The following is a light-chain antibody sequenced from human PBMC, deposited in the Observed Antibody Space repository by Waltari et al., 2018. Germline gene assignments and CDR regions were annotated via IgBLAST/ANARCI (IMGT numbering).Light chain of an antibody. CDR2: GHD. V-gene: IGLV3-19*01. Sequence: SSELTPDPAVSVAFGQTVRITCQGDSLRRYHASWYQQRPGQAPFLVLYGHDNRPSGIPDRFSGSTSGNTASLASTRAQAEDAGVYYCLSRDSSSTRVFGGGTTLTV. CDR1: SLRRYH. CDR3: LSRDSSSTRV. J-gene: IGLJ3*02.